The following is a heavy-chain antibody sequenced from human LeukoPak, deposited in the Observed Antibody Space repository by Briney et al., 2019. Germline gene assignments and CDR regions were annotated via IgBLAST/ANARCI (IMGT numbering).Heavy chain of an antibody. D-gene: IGHD6-19*01. J-gene: IGHJ4*02. CDR1: GLTVSSKY. Sequence: GGSLRLSCAASGLTVSSKYMSWVRQAPGKGLEWVSSISSSSIYIYYADSVKGRFTISRDNAKNSLYLQMNSLRAEDTAVYYCARDIGSGGWSLGGQGTLVTVSS. CDR3: ARDIGSGGWSL. V-gene: IGHV3-21*01. CDR2: ISSSSIYI.